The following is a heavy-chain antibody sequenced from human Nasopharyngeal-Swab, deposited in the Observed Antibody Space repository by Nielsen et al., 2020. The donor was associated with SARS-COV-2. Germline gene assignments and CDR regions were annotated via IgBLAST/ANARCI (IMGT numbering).Heavy chain of an antibody. J-gene: IGHJ4*02. D-gene: IGHD6-19*01. CDR3: ARHVQDSSGWYDY. V-gene: IGHV5-10-1*01. CDR2: IDPSDSYT. Sequence: GASLKISCKGSGYSFTSYWISWVRQMPGKGLEWMGRIDPSDSYTNYSPSFQGHVTISADKSISTAYLQWSSLKAPDTAMYYCARHVQDSSGWYDYWGQGTLVTVSS. CDR1: GYSFTSYW.